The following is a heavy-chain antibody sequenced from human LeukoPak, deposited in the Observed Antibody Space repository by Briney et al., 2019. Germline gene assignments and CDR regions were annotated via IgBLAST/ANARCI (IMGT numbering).Heavy chain of an antibody. V-gene: IGHV4-31*03. Sequence: SETLSHTCTVSGGSLSSGGYYWSWIRQHPGKGLGWIGYIYYSGSTYYNPSLKSRVTISVDTSKNQFSLKLSSVTAADTAVYFCAREPPASSSWYRGMDVWGQGTTVTVSS. D-gene: IGHD6-13*01. CDR3: AREPPASSSWYRGMDV. CDR2: IYYSGST. J-gene: IGHJ6*02. CDR1: GGSLSSGGYY.